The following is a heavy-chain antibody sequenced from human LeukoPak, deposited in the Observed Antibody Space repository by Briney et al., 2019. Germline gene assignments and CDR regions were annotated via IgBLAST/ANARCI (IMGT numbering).Heavy chain of an antibody. V-gene: IGHV1-8*01. J-gene: IGHJ4*02. CDR3: AREHGSGSFDY. CDR1: GYTFTSYD. Sequence: ASVKVSCKASGYTFTSYDINWVRQATGQGLEWMGWMNPNSGNTGYAQKLQGRVTMTTDTSTSTAYMELRSLRSDDTAVYYCAREHGSGSFDYWGQGTLVTVSS. D-gene: IGHD3-10*01. CDR2: MNPNSGNT.